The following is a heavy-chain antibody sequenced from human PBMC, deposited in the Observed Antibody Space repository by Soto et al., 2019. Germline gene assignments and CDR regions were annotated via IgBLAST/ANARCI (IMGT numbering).Heavy chain of an antibody. CDR2: IWYDGSNK. V-gene: IGHV3-33*01. Sequence: PGGSLRLSCAASGFTFSSYGMHWVRQAPGKGLEWVAVIWYDGSNKYYADSVKGRFTISRDNSKNTLYLQMNSLRAEDTAVYYCARDEVVPADAYYYYYMDVWGKGTTVTVSS. D-gene: IGHD2-2*01. CDR1: GFTFSSYG. CDR3: ARDEVVPADAYYYYYMDV. J-gene: IGHJ6*03.